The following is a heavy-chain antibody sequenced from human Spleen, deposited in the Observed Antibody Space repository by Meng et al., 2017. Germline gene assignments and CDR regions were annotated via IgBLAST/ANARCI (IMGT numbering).Heavy chain of an antibody. D-gene: IGHD3-22*01. CDR2: INPSGGST. CDR3: ARVTSYDYDSSGYFGY. CDR1: GYTFTSYY. J-gene: IGHJ4*02. Sequence: ASVKVSCKASGYTFTSYYMHWVRQAPGQGLEWMGIINPSGGSTSYAQKFQGRVTMTRDTSTSTVYMELSSLRSEDTAVYYCARVTSYDYDSSGYFGYWGQGTLVTVSS. V-gene: IGHV1-46*01.